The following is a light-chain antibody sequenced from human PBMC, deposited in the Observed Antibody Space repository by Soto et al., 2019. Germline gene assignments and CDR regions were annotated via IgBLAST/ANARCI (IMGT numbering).Light chain of an antibody. CDR2: EGT. CDR3: SSYAGRVV. J-gene: IGLJ2*01. Sequence: QSALTQPASVSGSPGQSITISCTGTSSDVGNYNLVSWYQQHPGKAPKLMIYEGTNRPSGVSNRFSGSKSGNTASLTISGLQAEDEGHYYCSSYAGRVVFGGGTKLTVL. V-gene: IGLV2-23*01. CDR1: SSDVGNYNL.